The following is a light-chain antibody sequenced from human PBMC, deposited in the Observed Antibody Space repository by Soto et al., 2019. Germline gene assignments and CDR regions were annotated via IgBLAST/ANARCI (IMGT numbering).Light chain of an antibody. CDR3: QQYGSSPGT. Sequence: EIVLTQSPGTLSLSPRERATLSCRASQSVTSNYLAWYQQKPGQAPRLLIFGASIRDTGIPDRFSGRGSGTVFTLTISRLEPEDFAVYYCQQYGSSPGTFGPGTKVEIK. CDR2: GAS. V-gene: IGKV3-20*01. CDR1: QSVTSNY. J-gene: IGKJ1*01.